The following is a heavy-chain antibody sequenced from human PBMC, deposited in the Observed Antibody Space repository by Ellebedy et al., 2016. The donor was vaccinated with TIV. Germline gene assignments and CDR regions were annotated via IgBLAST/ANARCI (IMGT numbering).Heavy chain of an antibody. CDR3: AREYVGASLDY. CDR1: GFTFSNYA. D-gene: IGHD1-26*01. Sequence: GESLKISCGASGFTFSNYALHWVRQAPGKGLEWVAVISYDGSNKYYADSVKGRFTISRDHSKNTLYLQMNSLRAEDTAVYYCAREYVGASLDYWGQGTLVTVSS. V-gene: IGHV3-30*01. CDR2: ISYDGSNK. J-gene: IGHJ4*02.